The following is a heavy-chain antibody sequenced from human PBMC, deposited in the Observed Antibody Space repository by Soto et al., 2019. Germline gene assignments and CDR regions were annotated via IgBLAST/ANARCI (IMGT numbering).Heavy chain of an antibody. CDR3: ARGSYSSSWSSGAFDI. Sequence: GASVKVSCKASGFTFTSYYMQWVRQAPGQGLEWMGIINPSGGSTSYAQKFQGRVTMTRDTSTSTVYMELSSLRSEDTAVYYCARGSYSSSWSSGAFDIWGQGTMVTVSS. D-gene: IGHD6-13*01. V-gene: IGHV1-46*03. J-gene: IGHJ3*02. CDR2: INPSGGST. CDR1: GFTFTSYY.